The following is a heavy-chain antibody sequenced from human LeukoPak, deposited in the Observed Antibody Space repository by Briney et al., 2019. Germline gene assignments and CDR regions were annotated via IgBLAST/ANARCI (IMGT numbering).Heavy chain of an antibody. D-gene: IGHD3-10*01. Sequence: GGSLRLSCAASGFTFSSFGMHWVRQAPGKGLEWVAHISYDGSNKYYADSLKGRFTISRDNLKNTLLLQANSLRAEDTAVYYCAKDRVLPRFGEFDHRGHGTLVTVSS. CDR1: GFTFSSFG. CDR3: AKDRVLPRFGEFDH. J-gene: IGHJ4*01. CDR2: ISYDGSNK. V-gene: IGHV3-30*18.